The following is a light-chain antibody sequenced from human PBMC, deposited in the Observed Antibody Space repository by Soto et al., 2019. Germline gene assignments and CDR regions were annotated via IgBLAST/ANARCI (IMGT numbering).Light chain of an antibody. CDR2: GAS. CDR3: QQYGRSPFT. Sequence: EIVLTQSPGTLSLSPGERATLSCRASQSVSSSYLAWYQQKPGQAPRLLIYGASSRATGIPGRFSGSGSGTDFTLTISSLESEDFAVYYCQQYGRSPFTFGPGTKVDIK. V-gene: IGKV3-20*01. J-gene: IGKJ3*01. CDR1: QSVSSSY.